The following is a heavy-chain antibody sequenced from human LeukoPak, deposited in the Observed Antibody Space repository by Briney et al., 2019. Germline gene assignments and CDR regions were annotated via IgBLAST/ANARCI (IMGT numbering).Heavy chain of an antibody. CDR2: IGTTTSTI. V-gene: IGHV3-48*02. D-gene: IGHD4-23*01. CDR1: GFTFSSYG. CDR3: ARHDYGGNSGDY. Sequence: PGGSLRLSCAASGFTFSSYGMNWVRQAPGKGLEWVSYIGTTTSTIYYADPVKGRFTISRDNAKNSLYLQMNSLRDEDTAVYYCARHDYGGNSGDYWGQGTLVTVSS. J-gene: IGHJ4*02.